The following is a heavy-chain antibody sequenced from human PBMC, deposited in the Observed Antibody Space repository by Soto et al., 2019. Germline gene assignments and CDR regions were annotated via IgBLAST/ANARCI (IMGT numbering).Heavy chain of an antibody. Sequence: QVQLVESGGGVVQPGRSLRLSCAASGFTLSSYSMHWVRQPPGKGLEWIGEINHSGFTNYNPSLTGRVTISLDTSKSQFSLKLKSLTAADTAFYFCARGHGRFAHWGQGTLVTVSS. J-gene: IGHJ4*02. CDR3: ARGHGRFAH. CDR1: GFTLSSYS. CDR2: INHSGFT. V-gene: IGHV4-34*01.